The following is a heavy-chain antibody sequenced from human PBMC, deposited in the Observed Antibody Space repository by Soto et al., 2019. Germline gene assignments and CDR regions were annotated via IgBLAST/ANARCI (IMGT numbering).Heavy chain of an antibody. CDR1: RFTFSPYA. D-gene: IGHD3-22*01. CDR2: ISRTSSTI. J-gene: IGHJ3*02. CDR3: ARGDYYDTSGPFSDAFDI. Sequence: PGGSLRLSCAASRFTFSPYAMNWVRQAPGKGLEWVSYISRTSSTIYYADSVRGRFTISRDNAKKSLYLQMNSLRAEDTAVYYCARGDYYDTSGPFSDAFDIWGQGTMVTVSS. V-gene: IGHV3-48*04.